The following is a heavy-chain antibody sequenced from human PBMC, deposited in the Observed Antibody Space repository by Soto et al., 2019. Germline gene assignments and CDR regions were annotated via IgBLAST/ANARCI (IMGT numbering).Heavy chain of an antibody. CDR1: GGSISSSSYY. V-gene: IGHV4-39*01. CDR3: AGLTQVWSGRPTNNWFDP. D-gene: IGHD3-3*01. CDR2: IYYSGST. Sequence: SETLSLTCTVSGGSISSSSYYWGWIRQPPGKGLEWIGSIYYSGSTYYNPSLKSRVTISVDTSKNQFSLKLSSVTAADTAVYYCAGLTQVWSGRPTNNWFDPWGQGTLVTVSS. J-gene: IGHJ5*02.